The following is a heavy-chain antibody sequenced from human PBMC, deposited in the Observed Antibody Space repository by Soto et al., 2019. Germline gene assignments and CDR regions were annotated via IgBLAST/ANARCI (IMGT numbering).Heavy chain of an antibody. Sequence: QVQLVESGGGVVQPGRSLRLSCAASGFTFSSYGMQWVRQSPGEGPEWVAIVANDGSNQYYAESVKGRFTISRDNSKTTVFLEMDSLRPEDMAVYYCARSSGGSSWYPPDYWGQGPLVTVSS. D-gene: IGHD6-13*01. CDR1: GFTFSSYG. CDR3: ARSSGGSSWYPPDY. CDR2: VANDGSNQ. J-gene: IGHJ4*02. V-gene: IGHV3-30*03.